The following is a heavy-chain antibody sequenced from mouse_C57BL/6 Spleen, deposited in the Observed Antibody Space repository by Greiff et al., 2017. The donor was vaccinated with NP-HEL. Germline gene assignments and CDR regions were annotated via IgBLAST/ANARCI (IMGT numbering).Heavy chain of an antibody. Sequence: VQLQQPGAELVRPGSSVKLSCKASGYTFTSYWMHWVKQRPIQGLEWIGNIDPSDSETHYNQKFKDKATLTVDKSSSTAYMQLSSLTSEDSAVYYCARGGAAQATPYYFDYWGQGTTLTVSS. CDR3: ARGGAAQATPYYFDY. V-gene: IGHV1-52*01. CDR1: GYTFTSYW. D-gene: IGHD3-2*02. CDR2: IDPSDSET. J-gene: IGHJ2*01.